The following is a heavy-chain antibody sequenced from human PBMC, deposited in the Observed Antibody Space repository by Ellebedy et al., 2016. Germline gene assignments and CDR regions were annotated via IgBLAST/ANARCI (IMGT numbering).Heavy chain of an antibody. CDR1: GFTFSSYA. CDR3: AKDTPGEYYYDSSGYYSY. CDR2: ISNSGGST. Sequence: GGSLRLXXAASGFTFSSYAMGWVRQAPGKGLEWVSTISNSGGSTYYADSVKGRFTISRDNSKNTLYLQMSSLRAEDTAVYYCAKDTPGEYYYDSSGYYSYWGQGTLVTVSS. V-gene: IGHV3-23*01. J-gene: IGHJ4*02. D-gene: IGHD3-22*01.